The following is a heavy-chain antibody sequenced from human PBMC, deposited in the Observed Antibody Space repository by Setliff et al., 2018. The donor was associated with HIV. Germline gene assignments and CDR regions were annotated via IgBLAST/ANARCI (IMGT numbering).Heavy chain of an antibody. V-gene: IGHV4-34*01. D-gene: IGHD4-17*01. J-gene: IGHJ4*02. CDR3: ARFEVTPVTTRDS. Sequence: ETLSLTCAFYGESSNDYYWNWIRQPPGKGLEWIGEIHHTGHINNHPSFKSRVTISLDKSTNQFSLKMKSVTAADSAVYYCARFEVTPVTTRDSWGQGTLVTVSS. CDR1: GESSNDYY. CDR2: IHHTGHI.